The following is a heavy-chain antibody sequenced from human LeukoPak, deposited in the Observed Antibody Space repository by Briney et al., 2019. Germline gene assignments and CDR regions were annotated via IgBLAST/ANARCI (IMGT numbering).Heavy chain of an antibody. V-gene: IGHV1-18*01. Sequence: ASVKVSCKASGYTSTTFGITWVRQAPGQGLEWMGWISTYNGNTNYAQNLQGRVTMTTDTSTNTAYMELRSLTSDDTAVYYCARVGSDCSDGNCYWGQGTLVTVSS. CDR1: GYTSTTFG. J-gene: IGHJ4*02. CDR3: ARVGSDCSDGNCY. D-gene: IGHD2-15*01. CDR2: ISTYNGNT.